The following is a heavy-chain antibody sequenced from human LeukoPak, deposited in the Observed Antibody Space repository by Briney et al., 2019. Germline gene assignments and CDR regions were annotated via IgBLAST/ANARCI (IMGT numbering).Heavy chain of an antibody. D-gene: IGHD3-10*01. CDR3: ARVYGSGSYYDY. CDR2: LIHIFGTA. CDR1: LGTFSSYA. J-gene: IGHJ4*02. Sequence: AVKDSRMASLGTFSSYAISWVRPAPGQGLEWMGGLIHIFGTANYAQKFQGRVTLTADESTSTAYMELSSLRSEDTAVYYCARVYGSGSYYDYWGQGTLVTVSS. V-gene: IGHV1-69*01.